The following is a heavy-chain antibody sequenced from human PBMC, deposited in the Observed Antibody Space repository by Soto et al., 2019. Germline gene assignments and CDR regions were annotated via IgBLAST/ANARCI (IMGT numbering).Heavy chain of an antibody. CDR1: GFTFSSYG. D-gene: IGHD6-19*01. Sequence: GGSLRLSCAASGFTFSSYGMHWVRQAPGKGLEWVAVIWYDGSNKYYADSVKGRFTISRDNSKNTLYLQMNSLRAEDTAVYYCARVASSLYVVAVAGNGEDYYGMDVWGQGTTVTVSS. CDR3: ARVASSLYVVAVAGNGEDYYGMDV. V-gene: IGHV3-33*01. CDR2: IWYDGSNK. J-gene: IGHJ6*02.